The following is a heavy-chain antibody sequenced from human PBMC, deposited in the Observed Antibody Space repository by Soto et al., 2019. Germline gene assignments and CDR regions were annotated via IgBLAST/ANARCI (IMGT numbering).Heavy chain of an antibody. CDR3: ARLEGLATISYYFDY. J-gene: IGHJ4*02. CDR1: GDSISSDGYY. D-gene: IGHD3-9*01. Sequence: PSETLSLTCAVSGDSISSDGYYWSWIRQHPGKGLEWIGRIYHSGTTYYNPALKSRVTISIDTSKSQFSLNVNSVTSADSAVYFCARLEGLATISYYFDYWGQGTLVTVSS. CDR2: IYHSGTT. V-gene: IGHV4-31*11.